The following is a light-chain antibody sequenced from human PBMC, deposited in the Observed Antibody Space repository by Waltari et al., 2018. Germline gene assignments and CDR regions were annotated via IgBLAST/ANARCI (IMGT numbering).Light chain of an antibody. CDR3: QNHERLPAT. CDR1: QSISRY. J-gene: IGKJ1*01. V-gene: IGKV3-20*01. Sequence: EVVLTQSPDTLSLSPGERATLFCRASQSISRYLVGYQQRPGQAPRLLIYGASIRAAGIPDRFSGSGSGTDFTLSISRLEPEDFAVYYCQNHERLPATFGQGTRVEIK. CDR2: GAS.